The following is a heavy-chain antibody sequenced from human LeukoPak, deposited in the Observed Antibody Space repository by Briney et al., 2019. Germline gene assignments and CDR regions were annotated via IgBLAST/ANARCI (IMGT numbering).Heavy chain of an antibody. D-gene: IGHD5-24*01. CDR2: ISSSSSTI. CDR3: ARDSIRDGYNWGAFDI. CDR1: GFTFSSYS. V-gene: IGHV3-48*01. Sequence: GGSLRLSCAASGFTFSSYSMNWVRQAPGKGLEWVSYISSSSSTIYYADSVKGRFTISRDNAKNSLYLQMNSLRAEDTAVYYCARDSIRDGYNWGAFDIWGQGTMVTVSS. J-gene: IGHJ3*02.